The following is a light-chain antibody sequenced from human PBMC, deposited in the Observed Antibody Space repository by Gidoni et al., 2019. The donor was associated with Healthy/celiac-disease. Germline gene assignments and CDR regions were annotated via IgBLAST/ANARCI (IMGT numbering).Light chain of an antibody. CDR3: QQYGSSPLT. CDR2: GAS. V-gene: IGKV3-20*01. J-gene: IGKJ4*01. CDR1: QSVSSSY. Sequence: EIVLTQSPGTLSLSPGERDTLSCRDSQSVSSSYLSWYQQKPGQAPRLLIYGASSRATGIPDRFSGSGSGTDFTLTISRLEPEDFAVYYCQQYGSSPLTFGGGTKVEIK.